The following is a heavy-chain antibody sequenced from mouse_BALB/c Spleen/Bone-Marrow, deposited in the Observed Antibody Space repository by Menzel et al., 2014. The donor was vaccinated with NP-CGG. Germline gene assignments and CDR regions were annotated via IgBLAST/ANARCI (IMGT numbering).Heavy chain of an antibody. Sequence: EVKVVESGGGLVQPGGSLKLSCATSGFTFSDYYMYWVRQTPEKRLEWVAYISNGGGSTYYPDTVKGRFTISRDNAKNTLYLQMSRLKSEDTAMYHCARHNYDETWFAYWGRGTLVTVSA. J-gene: IGHJ3*01. CDR3: ARHNYDETWFAY. D-gene: IGHD2-4*01. CDR2: ISNGGGST. CDR1: GFTFSDYY. V-gene: IGHV5-12*02.